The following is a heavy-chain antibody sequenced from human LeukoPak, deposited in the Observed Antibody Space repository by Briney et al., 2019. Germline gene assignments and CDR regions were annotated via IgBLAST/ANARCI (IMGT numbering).Heavy chain of an antibody. CDR1: GFTFSSYA. Sequence: PGGSLRLSCAASGFTFSSYAMSWVRQAPVKGLEWVSAISGSGGSTYYADSVKGRFTISRDNSKNTLYLQMNSLRAEDTAVYYCARDSSYDYGMDVWGQGTTVTVSS. D-gene: IGHD5-18*01. CDR3: ARDSSYDYGMDV. CDR2: ISGSGGST. J-gene: IGHJ6*02. V-gene: IGHV3-23*01.